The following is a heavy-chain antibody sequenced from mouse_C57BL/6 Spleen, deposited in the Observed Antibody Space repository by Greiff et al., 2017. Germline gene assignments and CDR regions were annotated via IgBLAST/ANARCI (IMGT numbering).Heavy chain of an antibody. J-gene: IGHJ4*01. CDR3: ASCDVNYAMDY. Sequence: EVQLQQPGPELVKPGASVKISCKASGYTFTDYYMNWVKQSHGKSLEWIGDINPYNGGTSYNQKFKGRATLTVDKSSSTAYMELRFLTSDDSAVDYWASCDVNYAMDYWGQGTSVTVSS. D-gene: IGHD2-13*01. CDR2: INPYNGGT. CDR1: GYTFTDYY. V-gene: IGHV1-26*01.